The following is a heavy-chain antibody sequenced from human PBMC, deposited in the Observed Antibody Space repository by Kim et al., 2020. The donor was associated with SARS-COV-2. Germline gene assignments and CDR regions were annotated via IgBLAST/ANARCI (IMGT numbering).Heavy chain of an antibody. V-gene: IGHV1-2*06. CDR2: IDPKNGDT. J-gene: IGHJ2*01. CDR3: ARQGQCGASSCSARLAF. D-gene: IGHD2-2*01. CDR1: GYTFTDLS. Sequence: ASVKVSCKASGYTFTDLSVHWVRQAPGQGLEWVGRIDPKNGDTINAQKFQGRVTMTRDTSISTAYMELRSPTSDDTAVFYCARQGQCGASSCSARLAFWG.